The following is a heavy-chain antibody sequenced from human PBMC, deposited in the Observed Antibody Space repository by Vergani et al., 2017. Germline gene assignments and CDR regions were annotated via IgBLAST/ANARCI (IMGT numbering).Heavy chain of an antibody. J-gene: IGHJ5*02. Sequence: QVQLVQSGSEVKKPGASVKVPCRASGYTFTNYALNWVRQAPGQGLEWMGWINSNSGNPTYAQGFKGRFVFSLDSSVSTSYLQINSLQPEDTAVYYCVRGRSGSCTGGRCYSGWFDPWGHGTLVTVSS. D-gene: IGHD2-15*01. CDR2: INSNSGNP. CDR1: GYTFTNYA. CDR3: VRGRSGSCTGGRCYSGWFDP. V-gene: IGHV7-4-1*02.